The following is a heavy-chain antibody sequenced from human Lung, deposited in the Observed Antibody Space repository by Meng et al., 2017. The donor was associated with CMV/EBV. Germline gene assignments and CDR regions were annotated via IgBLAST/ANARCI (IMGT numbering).Heavy chain of an antibody. CDR3: ARESSYSHALNV. D-gene: IGHD3-22*01. V-gene: IGHV3-21*06. Sequence: GGSXRLXCAASGFTFSVYSMNWVRQAPGKGLEGVSSISSSSSFIYSRESMKGRLTISRDNAENSLYLQMNGRRAEDTSVYYCARESSYSHALNVWGQGTTIIVSS. CDR1: GFTFSVYS. CDR2: ISSSSSFI. J-gene: IGHJ6*02.